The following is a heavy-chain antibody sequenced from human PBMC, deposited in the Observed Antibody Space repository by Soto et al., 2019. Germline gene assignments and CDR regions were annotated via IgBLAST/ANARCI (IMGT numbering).Heavy chain of an antibody. CDR1: GFMFSGYG. Sequence: QVQLVESGGGVVQPGDSLRLSCAASGFMFSGYGMHWIRQAPGKGLEWVAVISHDGSGKYYGDSVKGRCTVSRDNSKNPLFLQIDSLRAEDTAVYYCAKLVGGVKAIGAPGDWLDPWGQGTLVTVSS. D-gene: IGHD3-3*01. CDR3: AKLVGGVKAIGAPGDWLDP. J-gene: IGHJ5*02. CDR2: ISHDGSGK. V-gene: IGHV3-30*18.